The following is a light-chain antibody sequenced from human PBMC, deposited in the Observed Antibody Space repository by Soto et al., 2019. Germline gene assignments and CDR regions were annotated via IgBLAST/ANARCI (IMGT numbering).Light chain of an antibody. CDR1: SSNIGAPND. CDR3: QSYDTSHVV. V-gene: IGLV1-40*01. CDR2: GNN. J-gene: IGLJ2*01. Sequence: QLVLTQPPSVSGAPGQRVTISCTGSSSNIGAPNDVHWYQQLPGTAPKLLIYGNNNRPSGVPDRFSASKSGTSASLAITGLQAEDEANYYCQSYDTSHVVFGGGTKLTVL.